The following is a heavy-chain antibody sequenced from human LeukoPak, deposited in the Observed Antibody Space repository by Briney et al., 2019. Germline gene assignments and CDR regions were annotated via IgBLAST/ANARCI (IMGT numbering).Heavy chain of an antibody. CDR2: ISGSGGST. J-gene: IGHJ4*02. CDR3: AKEGRDGYNYGIGY. CDR1: GFTFSSYA. Sequence: PGGSLRLSCAASGFTFSSYAMSWVRQAPGKGLEWVPAISGSGGSTYYADSVKGRFTISRDNSKNTLYLQMNSLRAEDTAVYYCAKEGRDGYNYGIGYWGQGTLVTVSS. V-gene: IGHV3-23*01. D-gene: IGHD5-24*01.